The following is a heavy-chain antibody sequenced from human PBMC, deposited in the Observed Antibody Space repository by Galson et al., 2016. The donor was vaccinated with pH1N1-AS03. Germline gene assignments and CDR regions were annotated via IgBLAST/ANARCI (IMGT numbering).Heavy chain of an antibody. D-gene: IGHD6-13*01. CDR3: ARDLGAAGPEDS. Sequence: CAISGDSVSSNTAAWNWIRQSPSRGLEWLGRTYYRSKWYNDYAVFVTSRITINPDTSKNQFSLKLSSVTAADTAVYYCARDLGAAGPEDSWGPGTLVTISS. V-gene: IGHV6-1*01. J-gene: IGHJ4*02. CDR2: TYYRSKWYN. CDR1: GDSVSSNTAA.